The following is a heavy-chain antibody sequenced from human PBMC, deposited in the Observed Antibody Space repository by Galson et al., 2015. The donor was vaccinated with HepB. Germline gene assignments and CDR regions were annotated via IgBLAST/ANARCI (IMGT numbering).Heavy chain of an antibody. D-gene: IGHD3-3*01. CDR3: ARSTTIFGENYYGLDV. V-gene: IGHV4-31*03. CDR2: IFYSGST. Sequence: TLSLTCTVSGGSITSGGFYWSWIRHRPGKGLEWMGYIFYSGSTYYNPSLKSRITISLDTSKNQFSLKLSSVTAADTAVYYCARSTTIFGENYYGLDVGGQGTTVTVTS. CDR1: GGSITSGGFY. J-gene: IGHJ6*02.